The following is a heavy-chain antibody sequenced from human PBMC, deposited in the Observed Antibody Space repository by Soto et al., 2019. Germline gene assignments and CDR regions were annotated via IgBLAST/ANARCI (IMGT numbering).Heavy chain of an antibody. CDR2: ITPSGGST. J-gene: IGHJ3*02. CDR3: ARVGRFDAFDI. V-gene: IGHV1-46*04. Sequence: GASVKVSCKASGYTFTNYYMHWVRQAPGQGLEWMGIITPSGGSTSYAQKLQGRVTMTRDTSTSTVYMELSSLRSEDTAVYYCARVGRFDAFDIWGQGTMVTVSS. CDR1: GYTFTNYY.